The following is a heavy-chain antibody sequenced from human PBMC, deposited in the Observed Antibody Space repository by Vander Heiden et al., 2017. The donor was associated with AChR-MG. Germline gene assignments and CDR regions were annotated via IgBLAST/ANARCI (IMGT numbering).Heavy chain of an antibody. V-gene: IGHV3-21*01. D-gene: IGHD6-19*01. CDR2: ISSSDTYI. CDR1: GFTFSSYS. CDR3: ARSVAGYFDY. Sequence: VQLVESGGGLVKPGGSLSLSCAASGFTFSSYSMNWVRQAPEKGLEWVSSISSSDTYIYHADSVKGRFTISRDNAKNSLYLQMNSLRAEDTAVYYCARSVAGYFDYWGQGTLVTVSS. J-gene: IGHJ4*02.